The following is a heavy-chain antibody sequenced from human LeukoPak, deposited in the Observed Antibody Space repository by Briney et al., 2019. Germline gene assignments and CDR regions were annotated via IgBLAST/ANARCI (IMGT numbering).Heavy chain of an antibody. CDR3: AGSYDFWSGYYNY. CDR1: GFTFSDYY. V-gene: IGHV3-11*04. CDR2: ISSSGSTI. D-gene: IGHD3-3*01. J-gene: IGHJ4*02. Sequence: GGSLRLSCAASGFTFSDYYMSWIRQAPGKGLEWVSYISSSGSTIYYADSVKGRFIISRDNAKNSLYLQMNSLRAEDTAVYYCAGSYDFWSGYYNYWGQGTLVTVSS.